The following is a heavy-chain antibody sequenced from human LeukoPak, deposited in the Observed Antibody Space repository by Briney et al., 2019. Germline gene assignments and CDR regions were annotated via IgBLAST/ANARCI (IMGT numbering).Heavy chain of an antibody. CDR1: GGSISSYY. CDR3: ARERVPGSPADY. CDR2: IYYSGST. D-gene: IGHD3-10*01. Sequence: SETLXLTCTVSGGSISSYYWSWIRXPPGKGXXWIGYIYYSGSTNYNPSLKSRVTISVDTSKNQFSLKLSSVTAADTAVYYCARERVPGSPADYWGQGTLVTVSS. V-gene: IGHV4-59*01. J-gene: IGHJ4*02.